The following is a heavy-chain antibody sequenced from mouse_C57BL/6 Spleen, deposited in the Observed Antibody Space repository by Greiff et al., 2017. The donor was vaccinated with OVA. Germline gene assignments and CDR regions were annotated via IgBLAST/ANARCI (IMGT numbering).Heavy chain of an antibody. CDR3: ARHDYGPDWFAY. J-gene: IGHJ3*01. V-gene: IGHV5-9*01. CDR2: ISGGGGNT. Sequence: EVKLMESGGGLVKPGGSLKLSCAASGFTFSSYTMSWVRQTPEKRLEWVATISGGGGNTYYPDSVKGRFTISRDNAKNTLYLQMSSLRSEDTALYYCARHDYGPDWFAYWGQGTLVTVSA. D-gene: IGHD1-2*01. CDR1: GFTFSSYT.